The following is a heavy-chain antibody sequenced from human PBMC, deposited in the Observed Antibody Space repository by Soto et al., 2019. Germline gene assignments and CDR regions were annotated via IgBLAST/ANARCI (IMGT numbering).Heavy chain of an antibody. CDR1: GGSFSGYY. V-gene: IGHV4-34*01. D-gene: IGHD2-15*01. CDR2: INHSGST. CDR3: ARGGLASGYCSAGSCSAACFDP. J-gene: IGHJ5*02. Sequence: QVQLQQWGAGLLKPSETLSLTCAVYGGSFSGYYWSWIRQPPGKGLEWIGEINHSGSTNYNPSLKRRVGISVETTMNQVSLKLSSVSAPDTAVYYCARGGLASGYCSAGSCSAACFDPWGQGTPVTVSS.